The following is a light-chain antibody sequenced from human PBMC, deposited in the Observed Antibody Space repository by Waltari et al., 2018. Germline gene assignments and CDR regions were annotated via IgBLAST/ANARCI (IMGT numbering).Light chain of an antibody. CDR2: GAS. CDR1: QSVSSN. V-gene: IGKV3-15*01. Sequence: EIVMTQSPATLSVSPGERATLSCRASQSVSSNLAWYQQKPGQAPRLLIYGASTRATGIPARFSGSGSGTDFTLTISSLQPDDFATYYCQQFNTYPIPFGRGTKVDIK. CDR3: QQFNTYPIP. J-gene: IGKJ3*01.